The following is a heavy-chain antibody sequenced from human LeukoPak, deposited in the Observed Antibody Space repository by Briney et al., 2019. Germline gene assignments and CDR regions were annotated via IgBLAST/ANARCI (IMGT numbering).Heavy chain of an antibody. CDR2: INHSGST. CDR1: GGSFSGYY. J-gene: IGHJ6*03. CDR3: ARGKDIVVVPAARRGYYYYMDV. Sequence: PSETLSLTCAVYGGSFSGYYWSWIRQPPGKGLEWIGEINHSGSTNYNPSLKSRVTISVDTFKNQFSLKLSSVTAADTAVYYCARGKDIVVVPAARRGYYYYMDVWGKGTTVTVSS. V-gene: IGHV4-34*01. D-gene: IGHD2-2*01.